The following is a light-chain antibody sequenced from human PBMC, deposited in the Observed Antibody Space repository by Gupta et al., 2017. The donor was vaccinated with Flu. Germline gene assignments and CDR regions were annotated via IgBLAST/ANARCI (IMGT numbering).Light chain of an antibody. CDR3: QQYDDLPIT. CDR1: HDITNY. J-gene: IGKJ5*01. Sequence: DIQMTQSPSSLSASVGDRVTISCQASHDITNYLNWYQVKPGKAPKLLIYDASNLETGVPSRFSGSGSGTDFTCIVSSLQPEDIATYYCQQYDDLPITFGQGTRLDIK. V-gene: IGKV1-33*01. CDR2: DAS.